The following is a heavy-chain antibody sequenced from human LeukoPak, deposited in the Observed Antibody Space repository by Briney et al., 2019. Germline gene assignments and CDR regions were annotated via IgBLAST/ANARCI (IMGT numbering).Heavy chain of an antibody. CDR1: GGSFSGYS. CDR3: ARGRLLMWFDP. V-gene: IGHV4-34*01. D-gene: IGHD3-16*01. CDR2: INHSGST. Sequence: SETLSLTCAVYGGSFSGYSWSWIRQPPGRGLEWIGEINHSGSTNYNPSLKSRVTISVDTSKKQFSLKLRSVTAADTAVYYCARGRLLMWFDPWGQGALVTVSS. J-gene: IGHJ5*02.